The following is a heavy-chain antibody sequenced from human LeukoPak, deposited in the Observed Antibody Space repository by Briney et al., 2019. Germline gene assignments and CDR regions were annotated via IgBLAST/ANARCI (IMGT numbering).Heavy chain of an antibody. D-gene: IGHD4-17*01. Sequence: GGSLRLSCAASGFTFSSYAMHWVRQAPGKGLEWVAVISYDGSNKYYADSVKGRFTISRDNSKNTLYLQMNSLRAEDTAVYYCAKDGGSYGDRPFDYWGQGTLVTVSS. V-gene: IGHV3-30-3*01. J-gene: IGHJ4*02. CDR3: AKDGGSYGDRPFDY. CDR1: GFTFSSYA. CDR2: ISYDGSNK.